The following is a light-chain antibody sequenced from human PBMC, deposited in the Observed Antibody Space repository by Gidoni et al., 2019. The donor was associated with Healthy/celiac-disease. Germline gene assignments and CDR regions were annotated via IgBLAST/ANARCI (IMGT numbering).Light chain of an antibody. CDR2: AAS. Sequence: DIQMTQSPSSLSASVGDKVTITCRASQSISSYLNWYQQKPGNAPKLLIYAASSLQSGVPSRFSGSGSGTDITITSSSLQHEDFATYYCQQSYSTPWTFGQGTKVEIK. V-gene: IGKV1-39*01. CDR3: QQSYSTPWT. J-gene: IGKJ1*01. CDR1: QSISSY.